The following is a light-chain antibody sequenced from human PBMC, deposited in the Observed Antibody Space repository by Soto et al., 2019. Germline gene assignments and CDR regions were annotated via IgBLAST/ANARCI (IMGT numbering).Light chain of an antibody. J-gene: IGLJ1*01. CDR3: KSYAGSNTYV. CDR1: KTDIGVYDF. Sequence: QSVLTQPPSASGSPGQSVTISCTGTKTDIGVYDFVSWYQHHPGTAPRLIIYEVVQRPSGVPDRFSGSKSGNTASLTVSGLQAADEADYFCKSYAGSNTYVFGSGTKVTVL. V-gene: IGLV2-8*01. CDR2: EVV.